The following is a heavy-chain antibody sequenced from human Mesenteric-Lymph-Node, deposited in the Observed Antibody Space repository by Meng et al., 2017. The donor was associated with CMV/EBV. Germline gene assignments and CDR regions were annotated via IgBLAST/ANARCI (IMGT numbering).Heavy chain of an antibody. J-gene: IGHJ4*02. CDR1: GFTFSSYA. V-gene: IGHV3-23*03. CDR3: GREISTLFDY. D-gene: IGHD2-2*01. CDR2: IYSGGSST. Sequence: GESLKISCSASGFTFSSYAMSWVRQAPGKGLEWVSVIYSGGSSTDYADSVKGRFTISRDNSKNTLYLQMNSLRAEDTAVYYCGREISTLFDYWGQGTLVTVSS.